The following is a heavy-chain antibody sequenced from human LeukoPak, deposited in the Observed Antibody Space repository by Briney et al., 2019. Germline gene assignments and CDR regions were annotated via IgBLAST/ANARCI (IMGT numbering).Heavy chain of an antibody. CDR1: GFTFSGSA. CDR2: IRSKANSYAT. V-gene: IGHV3-73*01. J-gene: IGHJ4*02. Sequence: GGSLRLSCAASGFTFSGSAMHWVRQASGKGLEWVGRIRSKANSYATAYAASVKGRFTISRDDSKNTAYLQMNSLKTEDTAVYYCTTHDYGGNTGVDYWGQGTLVTVSS. CDR3: TTHDYGGNTGVDY. D-gene: IGHD4-23*01.